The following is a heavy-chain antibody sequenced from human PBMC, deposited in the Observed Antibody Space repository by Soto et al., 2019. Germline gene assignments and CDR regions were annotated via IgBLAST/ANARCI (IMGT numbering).Heavy chain of an antibody. V-gene: IGHV3-23*01. Sequence: EVQLLESGGGLVQPGGSLRLSCAASGFTFSSYAMSWVRQAPGKGLEWVSAISGSGGSTYYADSVKGRFTISRDNSKNTLYLQMNSLRAEDTAVYYCAKVAIRYYYDSSGYYSPGRDAFDIWGQGTMVTVSS. CDR2: ISGSGGST. CDR1: GFTFSSYA. J-gene: IGHJ3*02. CDR3: AKVAIRYYYDSSGYYSPGRDAFDI. D-gene: IGHD3-22*01.